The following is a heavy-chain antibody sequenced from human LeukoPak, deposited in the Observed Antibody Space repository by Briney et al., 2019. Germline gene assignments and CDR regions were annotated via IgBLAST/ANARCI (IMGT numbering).Heavy chain of an antibody. D-gene: IGHD1-14*01. J-gene: IGHJ6*03. Sequence: GGSLRLPCAVSGFSFSNYDMSWVRQAPGKGLEWVSSISDFDENTYYADSVKGRFTMSRDNSKNTLYLQMNALIAEDTAVYYCAKTGFQWGDYFYYMDVWGKGTTVTVSS. CDR3: AKTGFQWGDYFYYMDV. CDR2: ISDFDENT. CDR1: GFSFSNYD. V-gene: IGHV3-23*01.